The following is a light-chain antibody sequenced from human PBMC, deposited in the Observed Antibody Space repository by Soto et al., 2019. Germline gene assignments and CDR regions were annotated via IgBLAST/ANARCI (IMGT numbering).Light chain of an antibody. V-gene: IGKV2-30*01. J-gene: IGKJ1*01. CDR3: MQGTHWRPWT. CDR2: KVS. Sequence: DVVMTQSPLSLPVTLGQPASISCRSSQSLVYSDGNTYLNWFQQRPGQSPRRLIYKVSNRDSEVTYRFSGSGSGTHFTLKISRVEAEDVGVYYCMQGTHWRPWTFGQGTKVEIK. CDR1: QSLVYSDGNTY.